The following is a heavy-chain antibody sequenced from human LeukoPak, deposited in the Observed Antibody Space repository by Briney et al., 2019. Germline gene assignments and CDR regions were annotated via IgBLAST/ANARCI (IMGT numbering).Heavy chain of an antibody. CDR1: GSSISTSYY. J-gene: IGHJ4*02. CDR3: ASSRGTRPYYFDY. Sequence: PSETLSLTCSVSGSSISTSYYWGWIRQPPGKGLEWIGSIHYSGSTYYIPSLKSRHTMSVDTSKNQFSLRLTSVTAADTAVYYCASSRGTRPYYFDYWGQGMLVTVSS. V-gene: IGHV4-39*07. CDR2: IHYSGST. D-gene: IGHD3-16*01.